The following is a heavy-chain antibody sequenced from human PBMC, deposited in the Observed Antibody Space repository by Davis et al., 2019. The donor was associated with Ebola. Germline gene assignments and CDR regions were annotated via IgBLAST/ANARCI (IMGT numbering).Heavy chain of an antibody. Sequence: GESLKISCAASGFTFSSYWMSWVRQAPGKGLEWVANIKQDGSEKYYVDSVKGRFTISRDNAKNSLYLQMNSLRAEDTAVYYCARGGVGIFGVVIHFDYWGQGTLVTVSS. V-gene: IGHV3-7*01. CDR1: GFTFSSYW. D-gene: IGHD3-3*01. CDR3: ARGGVGIFGVVIHFDY. CDR2: IKQDGSEK. J-gene: IGHJ4*02.